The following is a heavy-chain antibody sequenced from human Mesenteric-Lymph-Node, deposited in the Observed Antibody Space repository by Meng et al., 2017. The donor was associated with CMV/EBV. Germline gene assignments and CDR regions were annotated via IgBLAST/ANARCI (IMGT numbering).Heavy chain of an antibody. Sequence: GESLKISCAASGFTFSSYSMNWVRQAPGKGLEWVSVIYDGDRAYYADSVKGRFTISRDNAKNSLYLQMNSLRAEDTAVYYCARRYCSSTSCPYSSSPERAFDIWGQGTMVTVSS. CDR1: GFTFSSYS. CDR3: ARRYCSSTSCPYSSSPERAFDI. D-gene: IGHD2-2*01. J-gene: IGHJ3*02. V-gene: IGHV3-66*04. CDR2: IYDGDRA.